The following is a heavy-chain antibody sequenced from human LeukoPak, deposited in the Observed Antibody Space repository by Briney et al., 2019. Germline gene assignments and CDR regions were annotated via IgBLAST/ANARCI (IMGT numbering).Heavy chain of an antibody. J-gene: IGHJ6*02. D-gene: IGHD3-16*01. V-gene: IGHV3-74*01. CDR2: INNDGTTT. Sequence: GGSLRLSCAASGFTFSSYWMHWVRQAPGKGLVWVSRINNDGTTTVYADSVRGRFTIPRDNAKNTLYLQMNSLRAEDTAVYYCAGGGVTTPTPYYYYYGMDVWGQGTTVTVSS. CDR3: AGGGVTTPTPYYYYYGMDV. CDR1: GFTFSSYW.